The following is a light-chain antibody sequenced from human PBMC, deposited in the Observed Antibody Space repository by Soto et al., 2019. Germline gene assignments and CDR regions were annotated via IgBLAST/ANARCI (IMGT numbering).Light chain of an antibody. V-gene: IGKV3-20*01. Sequence: DIVLTQSPDTLSLSPGESATLSCRDSQILSGTYLAWYQQKLGQSPRLLIYAASTRATGVPDRFSGSGSGTDFTRTFSRLEPEDFAVYDCQHYVSAPLTFGGGTKVESK. J-gene: IGKJ4*01. CDR2: AAS. CDR1: QILSGTY. CDR3: QHYVSAPLT.